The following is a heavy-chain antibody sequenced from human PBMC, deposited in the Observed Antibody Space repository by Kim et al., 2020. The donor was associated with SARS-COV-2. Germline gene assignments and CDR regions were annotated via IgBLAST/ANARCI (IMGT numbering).Heavy chain of an antibody. V-gene: IGHV4-39*01. J-gene: IGHJ2*01. CDR3: ARHLRNWYFDL. CDR2: T. Sequence: TYYHPSLTRRVTISVDTSKHQFSLRRSSVTAADTAVYYCARHLRNWYFDLWGRGTLVTVSS.